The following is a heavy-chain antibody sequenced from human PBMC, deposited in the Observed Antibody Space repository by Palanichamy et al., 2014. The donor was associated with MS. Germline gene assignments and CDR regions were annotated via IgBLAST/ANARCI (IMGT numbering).Heavy chain of an antibody. J-gene: IGHJ4*02. D-gene: IGHD3-10*01. CDR1: GFTFSSYA. CDR3: PKDSYNGEGAYTWGTFDH. Sequence: EVQLLESGGDLVQPGGSLRLSCAASGFTFSSYAMSWVRQAPGKGLEWVSGISATGSSTVYAASVQGRFTISRDNSKNTLYLQMNSLRADDTAVYYCPKDSYNGEGAYTWGTFDHWGQGTLVTVPS. V-gene: IGHV3-23*01. CDR2: ISATGSST.